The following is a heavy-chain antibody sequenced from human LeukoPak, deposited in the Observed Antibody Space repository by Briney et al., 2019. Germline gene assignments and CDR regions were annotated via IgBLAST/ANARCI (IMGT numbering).Heavy chain of an antibody. CDR1: GYTFTSYY. CDR2: INPSGGST. J-gene: IGHJ4*02. V-gene: IGHV1-46*01. Sequence: ASVKVSCKASGYTFTSYYMHWVRQAPGQGLEWMGIINPSGGSTSYAQKFQGRVTMTRDMSTSTVYMELSSLRSEDTAVYYCAKGSYRDPSGDLPDYWGQGTLVIVSS. D-gene: IGHD3-16*01. CDR3: AKGSYRDPSGDLPDY.